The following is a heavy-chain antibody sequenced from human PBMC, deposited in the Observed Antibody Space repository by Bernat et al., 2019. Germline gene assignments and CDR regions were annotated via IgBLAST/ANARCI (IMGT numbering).Heavy chain of an antibody. Sequence: VQLVESGGGVVQPGRSLRLSCAASGFTFSSYAMHWVRQAPGKGLEWVANIKQDGSEKYYVDSVKGRFTISRDNAKNSLYLQMNSLRAEDTAVYYCARHTPYYYMDVWGKGTTVTVSS. J-gene: IGHJ6*03. V-gene: IGHV3-7*01. CDR2: IKQDGSEK. CDR3: ARHTPYYYMDV. CDR1: GFTFSSYA.